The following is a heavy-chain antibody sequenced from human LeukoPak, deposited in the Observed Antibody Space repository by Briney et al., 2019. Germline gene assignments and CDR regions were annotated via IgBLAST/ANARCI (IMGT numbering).Heavy chain of an antibody. J-gene: IGHJ4*02. Sequence: SETLSLTCTVSGGSISSSSYYWGWIRQPPGKGLEWIGSIYYSGSTYYNPSLKSRVTISVDTSKNQFSLKLSSVTAADTAVYYCAGHMSWSRPLDYWGQGTLVTVSS. D-gene: IGHD3-3*01. V-gene: IGHV4-39*01. CDR1: GGSISSSSYY. CDR2: IYYSGST. CDR3: AGHMSWSRPLDY.